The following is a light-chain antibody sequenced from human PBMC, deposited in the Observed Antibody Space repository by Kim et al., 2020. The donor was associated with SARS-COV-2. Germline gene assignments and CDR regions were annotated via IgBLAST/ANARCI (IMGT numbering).Light chain of an antibody. CDR1: QSVSSY. J-gene: IGKJ4*01. V-gene: IGKV3-11*01. Sequence: PGDRSTLSCRASQSVSSYLAWYQQKPGQPPRLLIYDASNRATGIPARFSGSGSGTDFTLTISSLEPEDFAVYYCQQRYSWPPLSFGGGTKVDIK. CDR3: QQRYSWPPLS. CDR2: DAS.